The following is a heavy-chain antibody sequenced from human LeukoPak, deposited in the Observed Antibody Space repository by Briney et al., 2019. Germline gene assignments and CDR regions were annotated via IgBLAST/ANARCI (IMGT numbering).Heavy chain of an antibody. CDR1: GYTFTGYY. D-gene: IGHD3-22*01. V-gene: IGHV1-2*02. CDR3: ARVHLRDYYDSSGTFDY. CDR2: INPNSGGT. Sequence: ASVKVSCKASGYTFTGYYMHWVRRAPGQGLEWMGWINPNSGGTNYAQKFQGRVTMTRDTSISTAYMELSRLRSDDTAVYYCARVHLRDYYDSSGTFDYWGQGTLVTVSS. J-gene: IGHJ4*02.